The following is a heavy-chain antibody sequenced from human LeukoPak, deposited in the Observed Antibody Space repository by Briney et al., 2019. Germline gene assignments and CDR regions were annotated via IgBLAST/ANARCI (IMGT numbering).Heavy chain of an antibody. Sequence: GGSLRLSCAASGFTFSSYAMSWVRQAPGKGLEWVSATSGSGGSTYYADSVKGRFTISRDNSKNTLYLQMNSLRAEDTAVYYCAKDGQWLVAPYYYYGMDVWGQGTTVTVSS. CDR1: GFTFSSYA. J-gene: IGHJ6*02. CDR3: AKDGQWLVAPYYYYGMDV. V-gene: IGHV3-23*01. CDR2: TSGSGGST. D-gene: IGHD6-19*01.